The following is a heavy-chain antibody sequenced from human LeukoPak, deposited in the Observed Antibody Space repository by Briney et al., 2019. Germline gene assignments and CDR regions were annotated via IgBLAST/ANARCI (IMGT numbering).Heavy chain of an antibody. CDR2: ISYDGSNK. V-gene: IGHV3-30-3*01. Sequence: GGYLRLSCAASGFTFSSYAMHWVRQAPGKGLEWVAVISYDGSNKYYADSVKGRFTISRDNSKNTLYLQMNSLRAEDTAVYYCARGSFLAAAGSIDYWGQGTLVTVSS. D-gene: IGHD6-13*01. CDR1: GFTFSSYA. CDR3: ARGSFLAAAGSIDY. J-gene: IGHJ4*02.